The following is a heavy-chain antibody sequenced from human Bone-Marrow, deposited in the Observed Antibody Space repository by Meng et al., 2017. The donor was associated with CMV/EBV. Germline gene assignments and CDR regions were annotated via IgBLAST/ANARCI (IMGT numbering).Heavy chain of an antibody. D-gene: IGHD5-18*01. J-gene: IGHJ4*02. CDR1: GSTFSTSG. V-gene: IGHV3-33*06. CDR3: AKGEGYSYGYLNY. CDR2: LYYDGGNK. Sequence: QVQLVESGGDVVQPGRSLRPSCAASGSTFSTSGMHWVRQAPGKGLEWVAVLYYDGGNKYYAESVKGRFTISRDNSKNTLYLQIDSLRAEDTAVYYCAKGEGYSYGYLNYWGQGTLVTVSS.